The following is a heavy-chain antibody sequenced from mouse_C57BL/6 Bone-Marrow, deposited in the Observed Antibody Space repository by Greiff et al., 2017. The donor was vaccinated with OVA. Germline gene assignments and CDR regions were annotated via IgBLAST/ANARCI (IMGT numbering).Heavy chain of an antibody. CDR3: ARSRGWFAY. CDR2: SYPSDSET. Sequence: VQLQQPGAELVRPGSSVKLSCKASGYTFTSYWMDWVKQRPGQGLEWIGNSYPSDSETHYNQKFKDKATLTVDKSSSTAYMQLSSLTSEDSAVYYCARSRGWFAYWGQGTLVTVSA. CDR1: GYTFTSYW. V-gene: IGHV1-61*01. J-gene: IGHJ3*01.